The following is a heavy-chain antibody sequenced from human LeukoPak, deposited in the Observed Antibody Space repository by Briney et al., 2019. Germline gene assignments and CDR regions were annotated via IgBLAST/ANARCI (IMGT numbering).Heavy chain of an antibody. CDR1: GFTFSSYW. V-gene: IGHV3-7*03. CDR2: INHNGNVN. D-gene: IGHD2-15*01. Sequence: GGSLRLSCAASGFTFSSYWMNWARQAPGKGLEWVASINHNGNVNYYVDSVKGRFTISRDNAKNSLYLQMSNLRAEDTAVYYCAKSPVPYCSGGSCYGMDVWGQGTTVTVSS. CDR3: AKSPVPYCSGGSCYGMDV. J-gene: IGHJ6*02.